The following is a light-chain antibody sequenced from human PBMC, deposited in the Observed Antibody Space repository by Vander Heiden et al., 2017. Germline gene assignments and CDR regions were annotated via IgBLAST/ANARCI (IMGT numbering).Light chain of an antibody. J-gene: IGLJ2*01. V-gene: IGLV2-14*01. CDR2: EVG. CDR1: SSDIGAYNY. Sequence: QSALTQPASVSGFPGQSITISCTGTSSDIGAYNYVSWYQQHPGEAPKLIIFEVGVRPSGISDRFSASKSGNTASLTISGLQAGDEADYYCNSFTTSGTLVFGGGTRLTVL. CDR3: NSFTTSGTLV.